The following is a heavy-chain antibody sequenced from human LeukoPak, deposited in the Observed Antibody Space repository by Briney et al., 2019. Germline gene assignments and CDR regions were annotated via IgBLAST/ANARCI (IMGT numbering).Heavy chain of an antibody. CDR2: ISSTSAYI. J-gene: IGHJ6*03. Sequence: GVSLRLSCAASGFAFSTYSMIWVRQAPGKGLEWVSSISSTSAYIYYADSLKGRFTISRDNAKNSLYLQTNSLRAEDTAVYYCARGGYSHGRYYYYMDVWGIGTAVTVSS. CDR3: ARGGYSHGRYYYYMDV. V-gene: IGHV3-21*06. D-gene: IGHD5-18*01. CDR1: GFAFSTYS.